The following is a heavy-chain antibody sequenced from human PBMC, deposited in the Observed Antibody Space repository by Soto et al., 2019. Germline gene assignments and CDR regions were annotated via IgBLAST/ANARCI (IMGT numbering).Heavy chain of an antibody. D-gene: IGHD2-2*01. CDR2: ISAYNGNT. CDR1: GYTFSSYG. CDR3: ARVHGYCSSARCFVVRSYATDV. Sequence: QVQLVQSGAEVKKPGASVKVSCKASGYTFSSYGISWVRQAPGQGLEWMGWISAYNGNTNYAQKLQGRVTMTTDTSTRTVYMELRSLTSDDTAVYYRARVHGYCSSARCFVVRSYATDVWGQGTTVTVSS. J-gene: IGHJ6*02. V-gene: IGHV1-18*01.